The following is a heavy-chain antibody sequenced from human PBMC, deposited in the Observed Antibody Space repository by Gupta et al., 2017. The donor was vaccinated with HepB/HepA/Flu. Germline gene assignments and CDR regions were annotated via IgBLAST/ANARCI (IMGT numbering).Heavy chain of an antibody. J-gene: IGHJ4*02. CDR2: ISSSSSTI. D-gene: IGHD1-26*01. CDR3: ARDRASGSYYFWGSFDY. CDR1: GCTFSSYR. Sequence: EVQLVETGGGLVQPGGSLRLYCAASGCTFSSYRLNWVRQAPGKGLEWVSYISSSSSTIYYADSVKGRFTISRDNAKNSLYLQMNSLRDEDTAVYYCARDRASGSYYFWGSFDYWGQGTLVTVAS. V-gene: IGHV3-48*02.